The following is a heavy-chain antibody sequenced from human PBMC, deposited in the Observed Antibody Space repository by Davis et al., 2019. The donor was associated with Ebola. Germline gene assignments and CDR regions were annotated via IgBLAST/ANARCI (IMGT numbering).Heavy chain of an antibody. D-gene: IGHD3-3*01. Sequence: GESLKISCAASGFTFSSYAMSWVRQAPGKGLESVSTISGSGGSTYYADSVKGRFTISRDNSQNTLYLQMSNLRAEDTAVYYCAKSGLSFGVVKYHYGMDVWGKGTTVTVSS. CDR2: ISGSGGST. CDR3: AKSGLSFGVVKYHYGMDV. V-gene: IGHV3-23*01. J-gene: IGHJ6*04. CDR1: GFTFSSYA.